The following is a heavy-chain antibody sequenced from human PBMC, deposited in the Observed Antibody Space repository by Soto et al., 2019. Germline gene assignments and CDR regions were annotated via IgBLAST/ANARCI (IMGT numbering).Heavy chain of an antibody. CDR2: IRVSNGDT. J-gene: IGHJ4*02. Sequence: QVHLVQSGAEVKKPGASVKVSCKASGDTFSRFDVSWLRQVPGQGLEWMGWIRVSNGDTNYAQKFHGRVTMTTDTSTGTVFMDLRTLRPDDTALYYCARDYSSASGANFDLWGQGTLVTVSS. V-gene: IGHV1-18*01. CDR3: ARDYSSASGANFDL. D-gene: IGHD6-19*01. CDR1: GDTFSRFD.